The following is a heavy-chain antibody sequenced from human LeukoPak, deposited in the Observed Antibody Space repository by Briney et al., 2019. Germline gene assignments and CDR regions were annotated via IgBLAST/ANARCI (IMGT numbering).Heavy chain of an antibody. CDR3: ARLGQWLDIDY. Sequence: SETLSLTCTVSGGSISSSSYYWGWIRQPPGKGLEWIGSIYYSGSTYYNPSLKSRVTISVDTSKNQFSLKLSSATGADTAVYYRARLGQWLDIDYWGQGTLVTVSS. CDR1: GGSISSSSYY. CDR2: IYYSGST. D-gene: IGHD6-19*01. J-gene: IGHJ4*02. V-gene: IGHV4-39*01.